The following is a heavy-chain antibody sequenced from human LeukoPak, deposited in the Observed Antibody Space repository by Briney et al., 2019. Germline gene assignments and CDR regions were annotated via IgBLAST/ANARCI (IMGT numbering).Heavy chain of an antibody. V-gene: IGHV4-34*01. J-gene: IGHJ4*02. Sequence: SETLSLTCAVNGGSFSRYYWSWIRQPPGKGLEWIGEINHSGSTNYNPSLKSRVTISVDTSKNQFSLKLNSVTAADTAVYYCATLSSGYTDAIDYWGQGTLVTVSS. D-gene: IGHD3-22*01. CDR1: GGSFSRYY. CDR3: ATLSSGYTDAIDY. CDR2: INHSGST.